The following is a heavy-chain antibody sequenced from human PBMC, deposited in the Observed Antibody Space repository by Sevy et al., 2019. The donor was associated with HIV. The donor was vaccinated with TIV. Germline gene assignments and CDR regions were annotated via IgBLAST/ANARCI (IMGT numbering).Heavy chain of an antibody. D-gene: IGHD1-26*01. CDR2: IYYSGTT. CDR1: GGSVSSDTYY. V-gene: IGHV4-61*01. CDR3: ARVGGLTDYGMDV. J-gene: IGHJ6*02. Sequence: SETLSLTCTVSGGSVSSDTYYWSWIRQPPGKGLEGIGYIYYSGTTNYNPSLKSRVTLSVDTSENQFSLKLTSETAADTALYYCARVGGLTDYGMDVWGQGTTVTVSS.